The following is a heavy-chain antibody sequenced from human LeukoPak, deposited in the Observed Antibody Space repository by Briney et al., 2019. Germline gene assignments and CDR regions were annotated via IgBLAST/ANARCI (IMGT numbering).Heavy chain of an antibody. Sequence: VASVKVSCKASGGTFSSYAISWVRQAPGQGLEWMGGIIPIFGTANYAQKFQGRVTITADESTSTAYMELSSLRSEDTAVYYCARERGAYSSGWYYFDYWGQGTLVTVSS. D-gene: IGHD6-19*01. CDR3: ARERGAYSSGWYYFDY. V-gene: IGHV1-69*13. J-gene: IGHJ4*02. CDR1: GGTFSSYA. CDR2: IIPIFGTA.